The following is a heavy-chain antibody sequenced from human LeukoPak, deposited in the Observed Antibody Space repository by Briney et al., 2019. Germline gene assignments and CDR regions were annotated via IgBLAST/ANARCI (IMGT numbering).Heavy chain of an antibody. Sequence: GGSLRLSCAASDFTFSGSAMHWVRQASGRGLEWVGRIRDKANTYATSYAASVKGRFTISRDDLKNTAYLQMNSLKTENTALYYCTREVGSWFDYWGQGTLVTVSS. CDR2: IRDKANTYAT. CDR1: DFTFSGSA. J-gene: IGHJ4*02. CDR3: TREVGSWFDY. D-gene: IGHD6-13*01. V-gene: IGHV3-73*01.